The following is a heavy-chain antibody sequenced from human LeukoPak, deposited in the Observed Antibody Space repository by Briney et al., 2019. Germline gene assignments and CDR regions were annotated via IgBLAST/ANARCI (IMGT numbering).Heavy chain of an antibody. Sequence: SVTVSCKASGFTFTSSAMQWVRQARGQGLEWIGWIFVGSGNTNYAQKFQERVTITRDMSTSTAYMELSSLRSEDTAVYYCAAVAPYDSSGYYYFDYWGQGTLVTVSS. CDR1: GFTFTSSA. CDR3: AAVAPYDSSGYYYFDY. CDR2: IFVGSGNT. V-gene: IGHV1-58*02. D-gene: IGHD3-22*01. J-gene: IGHJ4*02.